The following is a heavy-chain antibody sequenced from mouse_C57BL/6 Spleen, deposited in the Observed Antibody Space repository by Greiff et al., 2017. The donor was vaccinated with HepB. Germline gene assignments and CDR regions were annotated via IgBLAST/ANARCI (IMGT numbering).Heavy chain of an antibody. V-gene: IGHV6-3*01. CDR2: IRLKSDNYAT. Sequence: VESGGGLVQPGGSMKLSCVASGFTFSNYWMNWVRQSPEKGLEWVAQIRLKSDNYATHYAESVKGRFTISRDDSKSSVYLQMNNLRAEDTGIYYCTGGTTVVAPYAMDYWGQGTSVTVSS. D-gene: IGHD1-1*01. CDR1: GFTFSNYW. J-gene: IGHJ4*01. CDR3: TGGTTVVAPYAMDY.